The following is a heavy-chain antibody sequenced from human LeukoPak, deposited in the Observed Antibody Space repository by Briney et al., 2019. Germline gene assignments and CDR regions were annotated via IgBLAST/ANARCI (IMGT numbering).Heavy chain of an antibody. J-gene: IGHJ6*03. D-gene: IGHD2-2*01. Sequence: GGSLRLSCAASGFTFSSYWMSWVRQAPGKGLEWVANIKQDGSEKYYVDSVKGRFTISRDNAKNSLYLQMNSLRAEDTAVYYCARVARVVSAAPAYYMDVWGKGTTVTVSS. CDR1: GFTFSSYW. CDR3: ARVARVVSAAPAYYMDV. CDR2: IKQDGSEK. V-gene: IGHV3-7*01.